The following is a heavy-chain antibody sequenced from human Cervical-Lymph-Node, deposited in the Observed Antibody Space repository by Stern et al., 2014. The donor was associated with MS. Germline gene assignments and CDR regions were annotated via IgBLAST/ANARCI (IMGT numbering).Heavy chain of an antibody. CDR3: AHTTVTFDEAYGLDV. Sequence: QVTLRESGPTLVKPTQTLTMTCTFSGVSLTTDGEGWHWIRQPPGKALQWPADIYWDADKRYSPSLKSRLTITKDTSKNQVVLTTTNMDPVDTATYYCAHTTVTFDEAYGLDVWGQGTTVTVSS. D-gene: IGHD2-21*02. J-gene: IGHJ6*02. V-gene: IGHV2-5*02. CDR1: GVSLTTDGEG. CDR2: IYWDADK.